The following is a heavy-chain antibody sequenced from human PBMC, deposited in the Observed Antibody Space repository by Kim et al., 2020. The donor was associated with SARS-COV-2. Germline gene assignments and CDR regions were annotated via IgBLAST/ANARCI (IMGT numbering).Heavy chain of an antibody. J-gene: IGHJ4*02. V-gene: IGHV3-30*01. CDR3: ARDSMGDY. CDR2: GSIT. Sequence: GSITYSADSVEGRFTISRDNSKSTLFLQMNSLRAEDTAVYYCARDSMGDYWGQGTLVTVSS. D-gene: IGHD3-16*01.